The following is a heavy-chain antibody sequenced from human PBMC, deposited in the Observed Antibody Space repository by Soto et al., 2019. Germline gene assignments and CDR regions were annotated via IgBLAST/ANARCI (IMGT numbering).Heavy chain of an antibody. CDR1: GLTFTAYS. CDR2: ISSSSTSI. J-gene: IGHJ4*01. D-gene: IGHD5-18*01. V-gene: IGHV3-48*02. Sequence: EVQLVESGGGLVPPVGSLRLSCAASGLTFTAYSMHWVRQAPGKGLEWISYISSSSTSIYYADSVKGRFTISRDKAKRSRYLQLNRLRDEDTAVYYCALDVETAMITNSTGGYTFDYWGQGPLVTVAS. CDR3: ALDVETAMITNSTGGYTFDY.